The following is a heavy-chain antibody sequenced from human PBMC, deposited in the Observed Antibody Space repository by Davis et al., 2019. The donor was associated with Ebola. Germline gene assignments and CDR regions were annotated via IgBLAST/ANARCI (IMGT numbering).Heavy chain of an antibody. D-gene: IGHD3-10*01. CDR1: GDSISNFY. Sequence: SETLSLTCTVAGDSISNFYWNWIRQPPGQGLEWIGNIYHTGSTYYKSSLKSRVTISVDTSKNQFSLKLSSVTAADTAVYYCARVPALWFRSYNWFDPWGQGTLVTVSS. J-gene: IGHJ5*02. V-gene: IGHV4-59*12. CDR3: ARVPALWFRSYNWFDP. CDR2: IYHTGST.